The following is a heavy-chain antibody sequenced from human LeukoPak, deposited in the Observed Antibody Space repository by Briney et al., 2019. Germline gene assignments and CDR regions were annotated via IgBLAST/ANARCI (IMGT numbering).Heavy chain of an antibody. J-gene: IGHJ4*02. CDR3: TRVDIGNYGDFDY. CDR2: VRNKANGYST. D-gene: IGHD2-2*03. V-gene: IGHV3-72*01. Sequence: GGSLRLSCVTSGFTFSDHFMDWVRQAPGRGLEWLGRVRNKANGYSTTYAASLRGRSALSRDDSRNSVFLQMNSLEVDDTAVYYCTRVDIGNYGDFDYWGQGVQVTVSS. CDR1: GFTFSDHF.